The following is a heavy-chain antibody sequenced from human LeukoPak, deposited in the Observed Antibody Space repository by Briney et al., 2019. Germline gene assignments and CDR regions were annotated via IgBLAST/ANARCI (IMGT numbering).Heavy chain of an antibody. Sequence: PSETLSLTCAVYGGFFSGYYWSWIRQPPGKGLEWIGEINHSGSTNYNPSLKSRVTISVDTSKNQFSLKLSSVTAADTAVYYCARGRSSSWFQHWGQGTLVTVSS. CDR2: INHSGST. CDR1: GGFFSGYY. D-gene: IGHD6-13*01. V-gene: IGHV4-34*01. CDR3: ARGRSSSWFQH. J-gene: IGHJ1*01.